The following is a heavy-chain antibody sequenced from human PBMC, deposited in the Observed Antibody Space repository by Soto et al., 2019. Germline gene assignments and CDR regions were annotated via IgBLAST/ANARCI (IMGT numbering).Heavy chain of an antibody. CDR3: AKRSSYYGSGSYYNARFDP. CDR1: GGSFSGYY. CDR2: INHSGST. J-gene: IGHJ5*02. D-gene: IGHD3-10*01. Sequence: VQLQQWGAGLLKPSETLSLTCAVYGGSFSGYYWSWIRQPPGKGLEWIGEINHSGSTNYNPSLKSRVTISVDTSKNQFSLKLSSVTAADTAVYYCAKRSSYYGSGSYYNARFDPWGQGTLVTVSS. V-gene: IGHV4-34*01.